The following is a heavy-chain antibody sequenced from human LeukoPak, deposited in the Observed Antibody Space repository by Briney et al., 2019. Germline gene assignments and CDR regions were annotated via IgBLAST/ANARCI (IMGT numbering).Heavy chain of an antibody. Sequence: ASVKVSCKASGYTFTSYGISWVRQAPGQGLEWMGWISAYKGNTNYAQKLQGRVTMTTDTSTSTAYRELRSLRSDDTAVYYCAIDTFSPDIVVVPAAITEGDYWGQGTLVTVSS. D-gene: IGHD2-2*02. CDR2: ISAYKGNT. CDR1: GYTFTSYG. CDR3: AIDTFSPDIVVVPAAITEGDY. V-gene: IGHV1-18*01. J-gene: IGHJ4*02.